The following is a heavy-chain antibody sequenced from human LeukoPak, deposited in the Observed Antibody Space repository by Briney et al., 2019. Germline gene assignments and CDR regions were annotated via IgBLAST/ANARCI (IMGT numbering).Heavy chain of an antibody. V-gene: IGHV4-61*02. D-gene: IGHD3-16*02. CDR3: ARARVIPASFDD. CDR2: IYTSGRT. CDR1: GGSITFGSYY. J-gene: IGHJ4*02. Sequence: SETLSLTCTVSGGSITFGSYYWTWIRQPAGKGLEWIGRIYTSGRTFYNPSLKSRVTISIDTSMNQFYLRLNSVTAADTAVYYCARARVIPASFDDWGQGALVTVSS.